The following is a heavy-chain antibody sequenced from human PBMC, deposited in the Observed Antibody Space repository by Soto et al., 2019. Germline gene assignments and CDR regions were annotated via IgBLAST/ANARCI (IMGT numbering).Heavy chain of an antibody. J-gene: IGHJ6*02. Sequence: QVQLLQSGAEVKKPGASVKVSCKASGYTFTRYHVHWVRQAPGQGLEWMGVINTSRGTAAYAQEFLGRASLTTNTSSDTSYMELNSLTSQDTAVYYCARDSSYYSGSVSFSTYHFFGMDIWAQGTTVTVS. D-gene: IGHD3-10*01. CDR1: GYTFTRYH. CDR3: ARDSSYYSGSVSFSTYHFFGMDI. CDR2: INTSRGTA. V-gene: IGHV1-46*01.